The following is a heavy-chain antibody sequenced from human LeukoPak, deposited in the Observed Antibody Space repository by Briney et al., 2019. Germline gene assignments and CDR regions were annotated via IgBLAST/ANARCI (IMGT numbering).Heavy chain of an antibody. CDR2: INPNSGGT. CDR3: ARAKPYYGSGIGWFDP. D-gene: IGHD3-10*01. Sequence: GASVKVSCKASGYTFTGYYMHWVRQAPGQGLEWMGRINPNSGGTNYAQKFQGRVTMTRDTSISTAYMELSRLRSDDTAVYYCARAKPYYGSGIGWFDPWGQGTLVTVSS. J-gene: IGHJ5*02. CDR1: GYTFTGYY. V-gene: IGHV1-2*06.